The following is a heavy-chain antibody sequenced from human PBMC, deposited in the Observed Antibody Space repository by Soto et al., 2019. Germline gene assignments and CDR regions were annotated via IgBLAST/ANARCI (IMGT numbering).Heavy chain of an antibody. Sequence: QVQLVESGGGVVQPGRSLRLSCAASGFTFSSYAMHWVRQAPGKGLEWVAVISYDGSNKYYADSVKGRFTISRDNSKNTLYLQMNSLRAEDTAVYYCARDYGELNWFDPWGQGTLVTVSS. CDR2: ISYDGSNK. V-gene: IGHV3-30-3*01. CDR1: GFTFSSYA. D-gene: IGHD4-17*01. CDR3: ARDYGELNWFDP. J-gene: IGHJ5*02.